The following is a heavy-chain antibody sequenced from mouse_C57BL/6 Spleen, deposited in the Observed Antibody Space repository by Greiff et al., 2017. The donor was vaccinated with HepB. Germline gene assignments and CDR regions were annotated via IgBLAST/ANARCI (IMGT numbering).Heavy chain of an antibody. J-gene: IGHJ2*01. V-gene: IGHV5-6*01. D-gene: IGHD2-4*01. CDR2: ISSGGSYT. Sequence: EVQLVESGGDLVKPGGSLKLSCAASGFTFSSYGMSWVRQTPDKRLEWVATISSGGSYTYYPDSVKGRFTISRDNAKNTLYLQMSSLKSEDTAMYYVARQGDYDYDEGYWGQGTTPTASS. CDR3: ARQGDYDYDEGY. CDR1: GFTFSSYG.